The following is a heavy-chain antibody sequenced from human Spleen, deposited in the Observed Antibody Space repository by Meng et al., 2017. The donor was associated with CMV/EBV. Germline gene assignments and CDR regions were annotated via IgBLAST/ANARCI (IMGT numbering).Heavy chain of an antibody. CDR3: ARDGGVAYYESVTGDAYLGY. Sequence: SYGMGWGRQVPGKGLEWVSDMSGNGGSTYYVDYVNGRFTIYRDNSQNTVSMQINSPSAEDTAIYYCARDGGVAYYESVTGDAYLGYWGQGTLVTVSS. CDR2: MSGNGGST. CDR1: SYG. J-gene: IGHJ4*02. V-gene: IGHV3-23*01. D-gene: IGHD3-9*01.